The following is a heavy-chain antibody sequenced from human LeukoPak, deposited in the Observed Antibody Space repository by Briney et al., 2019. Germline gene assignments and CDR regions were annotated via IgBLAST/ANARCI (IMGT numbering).Heavy chain of an antibody. CDR2: IIPIFGTA. J-gene: IGHJ6*03. Sequence: SVKVSCKASGGTFSSYATSWVRHAPGQGLEWMGRIIPIFGTANYAQKFQGRVTITTDESTSTAYMELSSLRSEDTAVYYCASPNPYGSGSYSRSYYYMDVWGKGTTVTVSS. CDR1: GGTFSSYA. CDR3: ASPNPYGSGSYSRSYYYMDV. V-gene: IGHV1-69*05. D-gene: IGHD3-10*01.